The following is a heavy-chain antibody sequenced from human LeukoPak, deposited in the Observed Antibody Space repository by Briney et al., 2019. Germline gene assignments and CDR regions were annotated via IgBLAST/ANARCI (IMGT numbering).Heavy chain of an antibody. CDR2: ISGYNGNT. D-gene: IGHD1-26*01. CDR1: GYTFTTYN. J-gene: IGHJ4*02. CDR3: ARDVGSLHPIDY. V-gene: IGHV1-18*01. Sequence: GASVKVSCKASGYTFTTYNINWVRQAPGQGLEWMGWISGYNGNTNYAQNLQGRVTLTTDTSTNTAYMELRSLRSDDTAVFYCARDVGSLHPIDYWGQGTLVTVSS.